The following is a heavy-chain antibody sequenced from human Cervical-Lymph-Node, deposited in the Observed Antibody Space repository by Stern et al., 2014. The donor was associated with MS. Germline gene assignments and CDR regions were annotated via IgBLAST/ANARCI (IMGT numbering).Heavy chain of an antibody. CDR1: GFTFRAHG. J-gene: IGHJ4*02. CDR3: ARGLSYFDY. CDR2: RWYDGTTK. Sequence: QVQLVESGGGVVQPGRSLRLSCAASGFTFRAHGMHWVRQAPGKGLEWVAVRWYDGTTKDYAVSVKGRFTISRDNSKNTLYLQLNSLRVEDTAVFYCARGLSYFDYWGRGTLVSVSS. V-gene: IGHV3-33*01.